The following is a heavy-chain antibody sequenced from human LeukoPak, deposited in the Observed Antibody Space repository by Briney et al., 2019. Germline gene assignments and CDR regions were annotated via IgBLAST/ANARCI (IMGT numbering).Heavy chain of an antibody. CDR1: GFTFSSYS. CDR2: ISSSSSTI. V-gene: IGHV3-48*01. D-gene: IGHD6-19*01. J-gene: IGHJ4*02. CDR3: ARAEIAVAASYYFDY. Sequence: PGGSLRLSCAASGFTFSSYSMNWVRQAPGKGLEWVSYISSSSSTIYYADSVKGRFTISRDNAKNSLYLQMNSLRAEDTAVYYCARAEIAVAASYYFDYWGQGTLLTVSS.